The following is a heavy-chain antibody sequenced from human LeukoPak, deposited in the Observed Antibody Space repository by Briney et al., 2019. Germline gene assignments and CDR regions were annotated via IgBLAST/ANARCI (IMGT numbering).Heavy chain of an antibody. CDR1: GFTFSSYA. V-gene: IGHV3-23*01. D-gene: IGHD2-15*01. Sequence: GGSLRLSCAASGFTFSSYAMSWVRQAPGKGLEWVSAISGSGGSTYYADSVKGRFTISRDNSKNTLYLQMNSLRAEDTAVYYCTPGVVAATGNYYGMDVWGKGTTVTVSS. J-gene: IGHJ6*04. CDR2: ISGSGGST. CDR3: TPGVVAATGNYYGMDV.